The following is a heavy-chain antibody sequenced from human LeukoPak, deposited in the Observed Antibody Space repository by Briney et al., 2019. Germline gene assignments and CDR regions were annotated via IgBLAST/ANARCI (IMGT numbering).Heavy chain of an antibody. CDR1: GYTFTSYG. D-gene: IGHD6-13*01. V-gene: IGHV1-18*01. CDR3: ARGRIAAGTVGVVSAF. CDR2: ISAYNGNT. J-gene: IGHJ4*02. Sequence: ASVKLSCKASGYTFTSYGISWVRHAPGQRLEWMGWISAYNGNTNYAQKLQARVTMTTDTSTSTAYMELRSLRSDDTAVYYCARGRIAAGTVGVVSAFWGRGTLVTVSS.